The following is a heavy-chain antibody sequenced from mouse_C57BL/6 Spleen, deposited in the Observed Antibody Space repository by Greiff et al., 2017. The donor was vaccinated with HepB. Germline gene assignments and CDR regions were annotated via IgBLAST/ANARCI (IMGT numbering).Heavy chain of an antibody. J-gene: IGHJ4*01. V-gene: IGHV5-17*01. CDR1: GFTFSDYG. Sequence: EVKVVESGGGLVKPGGSLKLSCAASGFTFSDYGMHWVRQAPEKGLEWVAYISSGSSTIYYADTVKGRFTISRDNAKNTLFLQMTSLRSEDTAMYYCARKEGGIYYAMDYWGQGTSVTVSS. CDR3: ARKEGGIYYAMDY. CDR2: ISSGSSTI.